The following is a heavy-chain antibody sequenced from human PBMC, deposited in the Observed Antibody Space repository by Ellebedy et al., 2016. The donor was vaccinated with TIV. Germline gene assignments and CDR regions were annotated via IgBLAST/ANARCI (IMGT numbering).Heavy chain of an antibody. V-gene: IGHV3-15*07. CDR2: IKSKTDSGTT. CDR3: ARMPDYQFDP. D-gene: IGHD4-11*01. CDR1: GFTFSSYG. Sequence: GESLKISCAASGFTFSSYGMHWVRQAPGKGLEWVGRIKSKTDSGTTDYAAPVKGRFTISRDDSKNTLYLQMNSLKTEDTAVYYCARMPDYQFDPWGQGTLVTVSS. J-gene: IGHJ5*02.